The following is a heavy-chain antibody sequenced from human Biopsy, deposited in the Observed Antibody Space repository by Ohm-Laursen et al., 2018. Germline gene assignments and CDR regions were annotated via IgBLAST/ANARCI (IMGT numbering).Heavy chain of an antibody. CDR3: SRMDCSGGSCHYYSYGMDV. CDR1: GVSITAYY. D-gene: IGHD2-15*01. CDR2: IHHSGST. V-gene: IGHV4-4*09. Sequence: GTLSLTCTVSGVSITAYYWSWIRQPPGKGLECIGNIHHSGSTNYNPSLKSRLTISVDPSKNQFSLNLSSVTAADTAVYYCSRMDCSGGSCHYYSYGMDVWGQGTTVTVSS. J-gene: IGHJ6*02.